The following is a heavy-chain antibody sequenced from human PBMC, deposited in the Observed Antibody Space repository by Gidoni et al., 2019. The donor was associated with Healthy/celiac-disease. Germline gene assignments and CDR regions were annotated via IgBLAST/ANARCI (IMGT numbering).Heavy chain of an antibody. Sequence: QLQLQESGPGLVKPSETLSLTCTVSGGSISSSRYYWGWIRQPPGKGLEWIGSIYYSGSTYYNPSLKSRVTISVDTSKNQFSLKLSSVTAADTAVYYCARHRTYYYDSSGYSDYWGQGTLVTVSS. CDR1: GGSISSSRYY. CDR3: ARHRTYYYDSSGYSDY. V-gene: IGHV4-39*01. D-gene: IGHD3-22*01. CDR2: IYYSGST. J-gene: IGHJ4*02.